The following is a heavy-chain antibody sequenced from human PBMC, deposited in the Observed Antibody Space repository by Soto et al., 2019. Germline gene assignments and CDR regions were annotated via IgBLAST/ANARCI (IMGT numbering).Heavy chain of an antibody. V-gene: IGHV4-59*01. J-gene: IGHJ4*02. Sequence: SETLSLTCTVSGGSISSYYWSWIRQPPGKGLECIGYIYYSGSTNYNPSLKSRVTISVDTSKNQFSLKLSSVTAADTAVYYCARNLMDYDILTGYYMAYYFDYWGQGTLVTVSS. CDR1: GGSISSYY. D-gene: IGHD3-9*01. CDR2: IYYSGST. CDR3: ARNLMDYDILTGYYMAYYFDY.